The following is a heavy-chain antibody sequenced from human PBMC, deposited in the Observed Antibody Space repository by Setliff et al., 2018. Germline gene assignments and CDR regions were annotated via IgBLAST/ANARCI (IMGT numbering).Heavy chain of an antibody. J-gene: IGHJ4*02. CDR2: IANGGSPI. V-gene: IGHV3-48*01. D-gene: IGHD1-20*01. CDR3: VKGRVNDGIWDFDS. Sequence: GGSLRLSCAASGFTFSSYTMNWVRQAPGKGLEWLSYIANGGSPIYYADSVKGRFTISRDNAKNSVYLQMNSLRVEDTAVYYCVKGRVNDGIWDFDSWGQGLLVTVSS. CDR1: GFTFSSYT.